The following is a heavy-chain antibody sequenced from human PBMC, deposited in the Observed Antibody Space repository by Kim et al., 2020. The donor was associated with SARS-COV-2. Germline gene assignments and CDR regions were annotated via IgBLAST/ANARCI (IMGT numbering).Heavy chain of an antibody. V-gene: IGHV3-48*03. CDR2: ISSRSDRI. CDR3: ARAPRRYFDWGSIRTPGDDAFDI. CDR1: AFTLSNYE. J-gene: IGHJ3*02. D-gene: IGHD3-9*01. Sequence: GGSLRLSCTTSAFTLSNYEMYWVRQAPGKGLEWVSYISSRSDRIYYADSVKGRFTISRDNAQNSVYLQMNSLRAEDTAVYYCARAPRRYFDWGSIRTPGDDAFDIWGQGTMVTVSS.